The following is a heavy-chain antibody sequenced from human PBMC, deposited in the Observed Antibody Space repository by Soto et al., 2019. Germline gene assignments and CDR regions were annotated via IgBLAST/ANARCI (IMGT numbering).Heavy chain of an antibody. CDR1: GFTFSSYA. CDR3: ARDHYPSSSSPSFSYYYGMDV. D-gene: IGHD6-6*01. CDR2: ISYDGSNK. J-gene: IGHJ6*02. V-gene: IGHV3-30-3*01. Sequence: QVQLVESGGGVVQPGRSLRLSCAASGFTFSSYAMHWVRQAPGKGLEWVAVISYDGSNKYYADSVKGRFTISRENSKNTLYLQMNSLRAEDTAVYYCARDHYPSSSSPSFSYYYGMDVLGQGTTVTVSS.